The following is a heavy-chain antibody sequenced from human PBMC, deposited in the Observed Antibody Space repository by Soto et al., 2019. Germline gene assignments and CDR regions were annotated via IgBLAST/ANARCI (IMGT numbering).Heavy chain of an antibody. J-gene: IGHJ4*02. D-gene: IGHD6-13*01. V-gene: IGHV4-39*07. CDR3: AREGGYSTTTDY. CDR1: GGSFSSYY. Sequence: SETLSLTCAVYGGSFSSYYWGWIRQPPGKGLEWIGSIYYSWSTYYNPSLKSRVTISFDTSKNQFSLKVSSVTAADTAVYYCAREGGYSTTTDYWGQGTLVTVSS. CDR2: IYYSWST.